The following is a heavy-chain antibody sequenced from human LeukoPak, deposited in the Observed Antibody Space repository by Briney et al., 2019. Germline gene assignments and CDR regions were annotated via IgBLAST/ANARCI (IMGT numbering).Heavy chain of an antibody. Sequence: ASVKVSCKASGYTFTGYYMHWVRQAPGQGLEWMGWINPNSGGTNYAQKFQGRVTMTRDTSISTAYMELSRLRSDDTAVYYCARVISPTGYDAFDIWGQGTMVTVSS. J-gene: IGHJ3*02. CDR3: ARVISPTGYDAFDI. CDR1: GYTFTGYY. CDR2: INPNSGGT. V-gene: IGHV1-2*02. D-gene: IGHD1-14*01.